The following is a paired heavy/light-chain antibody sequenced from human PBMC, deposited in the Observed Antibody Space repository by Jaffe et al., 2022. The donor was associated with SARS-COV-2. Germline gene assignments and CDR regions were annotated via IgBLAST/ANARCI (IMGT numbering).Heavy chain of an antibody. CDR2: ISGRIGST. CDR3: AKAVAVMVNFYNYYYMDV. V-gene: IGHV3-23*04. J-gene: IGHJ6*03. D-gene: IGHD5-18*01. Sequence: EVQLVESGGGLVQPGGSLRLACAASGFTFSSSPMSWVRQVPTKGLEWVSLISGRIGSTYYADSVKGRFTISRDKPKNTLYLQMDSLRAEDTAVYYCAKAVAVMVNFYNYYYMDVWGKGTTVTVSS. CDR1: GFTFSSSP.
Light chain of an antibody. CDR2: KAS. V-gene: IGKV1-5*03. CDR3: QQYNTYSWT. CDR1: QSISYW. Sequence: DIQMTQSPSTLSASVGDRVTITCRASQSISYWLAWYQHKPGKAPKCLIYKASSLESGVPSRFSGSGSGTEFTLTISSLQPDDFATYYCQQYNTYSWTFGQGTKVEIK. J-gene: IGKJ1*01.